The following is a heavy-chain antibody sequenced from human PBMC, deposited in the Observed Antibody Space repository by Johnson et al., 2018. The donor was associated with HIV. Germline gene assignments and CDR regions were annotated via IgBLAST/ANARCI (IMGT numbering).Heavy chain of an antibody. D-gene: IGHD4-17*01. CDR2: IWYDGSNK. Sequence: QVQLVESGGGVVQPGRSLRLSCAASGFTFSSYGMHWVRQAPGKGLEWVAVIWYDGSNKYYADSVKGRFTISRDNSKNTLYLQMNSLRAEDTAVYYCAIEEGDYGDSITDDAFDFWGEGTVVTVSS. V-gene: IGHV3-33*01. CDR1: GFTFSSYG. CDR3: AIEEGDYGDSITDDAFDF. J-gene: IGHJ3*01.